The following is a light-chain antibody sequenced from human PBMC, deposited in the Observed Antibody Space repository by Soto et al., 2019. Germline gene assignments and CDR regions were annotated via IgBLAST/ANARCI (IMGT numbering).Light chain of an antibody. CDR1: QSISDT. J-gene: IGKJ1*01. Sequence: ETVMTQSPATLSVSPGGRATLSCRASQSISDTLAWYQQKPGQAPRLLIHGASTRATGFPARFSGSGSGTDFTLTISSLQSEDFEIYYCQQYNNWPWTLGQGTKVDIK. V-gene: IGKV3-15*01. CDR3: QQYNNWPWT. CDR2: GAS.